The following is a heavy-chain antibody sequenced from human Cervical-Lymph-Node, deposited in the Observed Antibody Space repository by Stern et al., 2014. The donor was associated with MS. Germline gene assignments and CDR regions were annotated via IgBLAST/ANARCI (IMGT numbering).Heavy chain of an antibody. CDR3: ARGYGGYGALDF. CDR1: GASISTGGYY. CDR2: IYNSGSA. D-gene: IGHD4-17*01. J-gene: IGHJ3*01. V-gene: IGHV4-31*03. Sequence: QVQLVESGPGLVKPSPTLSLTCTVSGASISTGGYYWSWIRPHPGQGLEWIGYIYNSGSAFHTPSLKSRLTISVDTSKNQLSLKLNSVTAADTAVYYCARGYGGYGALDFWGQGTMVTVSS.